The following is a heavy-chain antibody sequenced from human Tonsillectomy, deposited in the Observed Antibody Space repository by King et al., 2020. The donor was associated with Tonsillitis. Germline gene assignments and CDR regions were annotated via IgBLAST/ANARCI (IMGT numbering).Heavy chain of an antibody. CDR2: TRSKVYGGTT. V-gene: IGHV3-49*05. J-gene: IGHJ6*02. Sequence: VQLVESGGGLVKPGRSLRLSCTGSGFTFGDYAMSCFRQAPGKGLQWVGFTRSKVYGGTTEYAASVKGRFTISRDDSTSIAYLQMTSLKTEDTAVYYCTRGRAAVANYYYNGMDVWGQGTTVTISS. D-gene: IGHD6-19*01. CDR3: TRGRAAVANYYYNGMDV. CDR1: GFTFGDYA.